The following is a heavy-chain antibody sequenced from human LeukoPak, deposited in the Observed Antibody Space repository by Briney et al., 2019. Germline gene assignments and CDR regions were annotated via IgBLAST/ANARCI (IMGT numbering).Heavy chain of an antibody. J-gene: IGHJ4*02. CDR3: AREVDDYSNYYFDY. D-gene: IGHD4-11*01. Sequence: SETLSLTCTVSGGSICSYYWSWIRQPARKGLEWIGRIYTSGSTNYNPSLKSRVTMSVDTSKNQFSLKLSSVTAADTAVYYCAREVDDYSNYYFDYWGQGTLVTVSS. CDR2: IYTSGST. CDR1: GGSICSYY. V-gene: IGHV4-4*07.